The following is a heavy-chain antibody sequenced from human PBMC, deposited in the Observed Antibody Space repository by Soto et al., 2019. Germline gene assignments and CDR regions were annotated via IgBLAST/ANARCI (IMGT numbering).Heavy chain of an antibody. CDR2: IIPIFGTA. J-gene: IGHJ6*02. CDR1: GGTFSSYA. Sequence: SVKVSCKASGGTFSSYAISWVRQAPGQGLEWMGGIIPIFGTANYAQKFQGRVTITADGSTSTAYVELSSLRSEDTAVYYCARAIFGVVTDYYYGMDVWGQGTTVTVSS. CDR3: ARAIFGVVTDYYYGMDV. V-gene: IGHV1-69*13. D-gene: IGHD3-3*01.